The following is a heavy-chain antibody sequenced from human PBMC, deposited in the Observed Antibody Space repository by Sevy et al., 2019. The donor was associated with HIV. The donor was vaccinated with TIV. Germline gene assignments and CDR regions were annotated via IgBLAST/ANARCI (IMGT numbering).Heavy chain of an antibody. CDR1: GFTFSSYE. Sequence: GGSLRLSCAASGFTFSSYEMNWVRQAPGKGLEWVSYISSSGSTIYYAYSVKGRFTISRDNAKNSLYLQMNSLRAEDTAVYYCARRSHYYDFWSGHEGYYFDYWGQGTLVTVSS. D-gene: IGHD3-3*01. CDR3: ARRSHYYDFWSGHEGYYFDY. J-gene: IGHJ4*02. V-gene: IGHV3-48*03. CDR2: ISSSGSTI.